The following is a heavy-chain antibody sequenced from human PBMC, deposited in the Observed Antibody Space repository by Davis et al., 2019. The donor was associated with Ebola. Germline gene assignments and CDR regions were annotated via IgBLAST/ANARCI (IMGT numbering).Heavy chain of an antibody. V-gene: IGHV3-48*02. D-gene: IGHD3-10*01. CDR2: ITNGGSTN. CDR3: ARVGGSGSYYNYYGMDV. J-gene: IGHJ6*02. Sequence: PGGSLRLSCIASGFSFNSYTMNWVRQAPGKGLEWLSYITNGGSTNSYADSVKGRFTVSRDNAKNSLFLQMNSLRDEDTAVYYCARVGGSGSYYNYYGMDVWGQGTTVTVSS. CDR1: GFSFNSYT.